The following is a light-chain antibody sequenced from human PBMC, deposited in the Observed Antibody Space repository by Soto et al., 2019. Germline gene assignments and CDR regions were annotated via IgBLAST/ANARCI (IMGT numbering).Light chain of an antibody. V-gene: IGKV3-15*01. CDR2: GAS. CDR3: QQSNSLPIT. CDR1: QSVAGSY. Sequence: SPSPLALSFSPVERTTLSFIASQSVAGSYLAWYQQKPGQAPRLLISGASTGATGVPATFSGSGSGTEFTLTISSLQSEDFAIYYCQQSNSLPITFGGGTKVDIK. J-gene: IGKJ4*01.